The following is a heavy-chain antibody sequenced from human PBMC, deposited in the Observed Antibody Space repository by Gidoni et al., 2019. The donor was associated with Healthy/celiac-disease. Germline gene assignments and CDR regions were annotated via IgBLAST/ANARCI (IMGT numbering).Heavy chain of an antibody. J-gene: IGHJ4*02. V-gene: IGHV3-23*01. CDR3: AKDTTAENPY. D-gene: IGHD2-2*01. Sequence: FTISRDNSKNTLYLQMNSLRAEDTAVYYCAKDTTAENPYWGQGTLVTVSS.